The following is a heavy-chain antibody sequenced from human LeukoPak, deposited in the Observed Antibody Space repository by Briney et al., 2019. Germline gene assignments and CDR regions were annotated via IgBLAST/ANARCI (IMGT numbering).Heavy chain of an antibody. CDR2: IYYSGSN. D-gene: IGHD2-8*01. Sequence: PSETLSLTCTVSGGSISSYYWSWIRQPPGKGLEWIGYIYYSGSNNYNPSLKSRVTISVDTSKNQFSLKLSSVTAADTAVYYCAKEYGRFDAFEIWGQGTMVTVSS. CDR1: GGSISSYY. CDR3: AKEYGRFDAFEI. V-gene: IGHV4-59*01. J-gene: IGHJ3*02.